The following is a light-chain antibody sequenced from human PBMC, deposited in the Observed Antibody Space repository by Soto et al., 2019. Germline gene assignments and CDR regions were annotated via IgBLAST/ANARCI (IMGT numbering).Light chain of an antibody. CDR1: SGNIANNY. V-gene: IGLV6-57*01. CDR2: DDD. J-gene: IGLJ3*02. Sequence: NFMLTQPHSVSESPGKTVTISCARSSGNIANNYVQWYQQRPGSSPTTVIYDDDQSPSGVPDRFSGSIDRSSNSASLTISGLRTEDEADSYCHSYAGSSQGVFGGGTQLTVL. CDR3: HSYAGSSQGV.